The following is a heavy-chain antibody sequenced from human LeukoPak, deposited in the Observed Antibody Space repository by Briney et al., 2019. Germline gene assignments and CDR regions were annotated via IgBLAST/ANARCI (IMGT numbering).Heavy chain of an antibody. V-gene: IGHV1-69*05. D-gene: IGHD3-10*01. CDR3: ASGLNLYYGSGSEGPSFDY. J-gene: IGHJ4*02. CDR1: GGTFSSYA. CDR2: IIPIFGTA. Sequence: GASVKVSCKASGGTFSSYAISWVRQAPGQGLEWMGGIIPIFGTANYAQKFQGRVTITTDESTGTAYMELSSLRSEDTAVYYCASGLNLYYGSGSEGPSFDYWGQGALVTVSS.